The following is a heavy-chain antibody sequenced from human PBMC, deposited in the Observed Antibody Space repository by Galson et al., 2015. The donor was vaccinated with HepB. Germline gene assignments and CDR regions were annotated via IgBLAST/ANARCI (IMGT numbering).Heavy chain of an antibody. CDR1: GFSFSDHH. V-gene: IGHV3-72*01. J-gene: IGHJ3*02. Sequence: SLRLSCAASGFSFSDHHMDWVRQAPGKGLEWVGRIRNKAYSYTTEYAASVKGRFTISRDDSKNSLYLQMNSRKSEDTAVFYCARGHVTGRDFDIWGQGTTVTVSS. CDR3: ARGHVTGRDFDI. D-gene: IGHD2/OR15-2a*01. CDR2: IRNKAYSYTT.